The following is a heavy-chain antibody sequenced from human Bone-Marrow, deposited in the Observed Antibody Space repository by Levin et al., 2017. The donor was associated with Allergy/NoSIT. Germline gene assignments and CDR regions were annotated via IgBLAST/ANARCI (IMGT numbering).Heavy chain of an antibody. CDR2: VYYDGTT. D-gene: IGHD6-13*01. J-gene: IGHJ4*02. V-gene: IGHV4-39*07. Sequence: SETLSLTCTVSGGSISSSSYQWGWIRQPPGKGLEWIGNVYYDGTTSYNPSLKNRLAISIDTSKNQFFLKLTSVSAAETAVYYCARVLSAISATGPEYLGQGILVTVSS. CDR3: ARVLSAISATGPEY. CDR1: GGSISSSSYQ.